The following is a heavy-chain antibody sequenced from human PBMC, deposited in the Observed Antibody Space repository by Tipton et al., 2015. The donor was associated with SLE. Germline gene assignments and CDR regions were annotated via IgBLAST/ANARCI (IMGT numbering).Heavy chain of an antibody. D-gene: IGHD6-19*01. CDR3: ARLQWLVLNWYFDL. J-gene: IGHJ2*01. CDR2: IYYSGST. V-gene: IGHV4-59*01. Sequence: TLSLTCTVSGGSISSYYWRWIRQPPGKGLEWIGNIYYSGSTKYNPSLKSRVTISVDTSKNQFSLKLSSVTAADTAVYYCARLQWLVLNWYFDLWGRGTLVTVSS. CDR1: GGSISSYY.